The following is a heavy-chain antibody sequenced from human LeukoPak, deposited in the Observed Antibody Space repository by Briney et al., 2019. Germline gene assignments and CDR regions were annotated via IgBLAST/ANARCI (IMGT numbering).Heavy chain of an antibody. CDR3: ARDPREFTMVRGVINKGLNY. V-gene: IGHV3-21*01. CDR1: GFTFSSYS. D-gene: IGHD3-10*01. CDR2: ISSSSSYI. J-gene: IGHJ4*02. Sequence: GGSLIFSCAASGFTFSSYSMNWVRPAPGKGLEWVSSISSSSSYIYYADSVKGRFTISRDNAKNSLYLQMNSLRAEDTAVYYCARDPREFTMVRGVINKGLNYWGQGTLVTVSS.